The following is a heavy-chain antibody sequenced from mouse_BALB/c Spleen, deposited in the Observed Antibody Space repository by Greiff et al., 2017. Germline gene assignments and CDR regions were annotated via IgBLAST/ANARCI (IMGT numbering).Heavy chain of an antibody. D-gene: IGHD3-2*01. J-gene: IGHJ3*01. Sequence: EVQLVESGGGLVQPGGSLRLSCATSGFTFTDYYMSWVRQPPGKALEWLGFIRNKANGYTTEYSASVKGRFTISRDNSQSILYLQMNTLRAEDSATYYCARDNRDSSGNRGFAYWGQGTLVTVSA. V-gene: IGHV7-3*02. CDR1: GFTFTDYY. CDR3: ARDNRDSSGNRGFAY. CDR2: IRNKANGYTT.